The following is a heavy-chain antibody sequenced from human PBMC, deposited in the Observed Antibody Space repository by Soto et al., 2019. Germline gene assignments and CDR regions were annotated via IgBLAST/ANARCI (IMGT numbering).Heavy chain of an antibody. D-gene: IGHD6-13*01. CDR1: GYTFTSYA. J-gene: IGHJ4*02. Sequence: QVQLVQSGAEEKKPGASVKVSCKASGYTFTSYAMHWVRQAPGQRLEWMGWINAGNGNTKYSQKFQGRVTITRDTPASTASMELRSLRSEATAVYLCATAAGGRSSRGDYWGQGTLVTVSS. V-gene: IGHV1-3*05. CDR2: INAGNGNT. CDR3: ATAAGGRSSRGDY.